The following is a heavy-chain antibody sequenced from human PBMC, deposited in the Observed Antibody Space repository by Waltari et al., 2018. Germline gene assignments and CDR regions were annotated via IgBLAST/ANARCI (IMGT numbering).Heavy chain of an antibody. CDR1: GFTFDDYA. CDR2: ISWNSGSI. Sequence: EVQLVESGGGLVQPGRSLRLSCAASGFTFDDYAMHWVRQAPGKGLEGVSGISWNSGSIGYADSVKGRFTISRDNAKNSLYLQMNSLRAEDTALYYCAKDGEYWGQGTLVTVSS. V-gene: IGHV3-9*01. CDR3: AKDGEY. J-gene: IGHJ4*02.